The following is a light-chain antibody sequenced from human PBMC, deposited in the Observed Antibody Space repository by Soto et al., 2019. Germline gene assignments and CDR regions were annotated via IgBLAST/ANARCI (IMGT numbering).Light chain of an antibody. J-gene: IGKJ1*01. CDR3: MQVTHFQWK. CDR1: QILVHSDGNIY. Sequence: IVMTHTPLSSPATLVHPAYISFICSQILVHSDGNIYLSWLMQRPGQPQRLIIHKISNRFSGVKDRFSGSGAGRDFTLKISRVEAEDVGVYYCMQVTHFQWKVGQGNKVAIK. CDR2: KIS. V-gene: IGKV2-24*01.